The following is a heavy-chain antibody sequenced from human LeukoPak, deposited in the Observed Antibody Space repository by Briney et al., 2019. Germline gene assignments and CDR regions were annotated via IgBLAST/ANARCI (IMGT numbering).Heavy chain of an antibody. J-gene: IGHJ4*02. CDR2: IRSKAYGGTT. CDR1: GFTFGDYA. D-gene: IGHD1-26*01. CDR3: TRASTPVVGVVDY. V-gene: IGHV3-49*04. Sequence: GGSLRLSCAASGFTFGDYAMSWVRQAPGKGLEWVGFIRSKAYGGTTEYAASVKGRFTISRDDSKSIAYLQMNSLKTEDTAVYYCTRASTPVVGVVDYWGQGTLVNVSS.